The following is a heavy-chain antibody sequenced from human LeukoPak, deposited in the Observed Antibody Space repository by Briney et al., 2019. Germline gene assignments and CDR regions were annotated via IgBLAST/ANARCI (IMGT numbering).Heavy chain of an antibody. CDR1: GGSISSYY. Sequence: PSETLSLTCTVSGGSISSYYWSWIRQPPGKGLEWTGYIYYSGSTNCNPSLKSRVTISVDTSKNQFSLKLSSVTAADTAVYYCARSRDGYLFDYWGQGTLVTVSS. D-gene: IGHD5-24*01. CDR2: IYYSGST. J-gene: IGHJ4*02. V-gene: IGHV4-59*01. CDR3: ARSRDGYLFDY.